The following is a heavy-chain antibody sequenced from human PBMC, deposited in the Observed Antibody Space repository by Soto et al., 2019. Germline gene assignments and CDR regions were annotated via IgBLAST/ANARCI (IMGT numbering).Heavy chain of an antibody. CDR1: GFTFSSYG. Sequence: GGSLRLSCAASGFTFSSYGMHWVRQAPGKGLEWVAVISYDGSNKYYAHSVKGRFTISRDNSKNTLYLQMNSLRAEDTAVYYCAKPYSSSWSFDYWGQGTLVTVSS. J-gene: IGHJ4*02. CDR3: AKPYSSSWSFDY. CDR2: ISYDGSNK. V-gene: IGHV3-30*18. D-gene: IGHD6-13*01.